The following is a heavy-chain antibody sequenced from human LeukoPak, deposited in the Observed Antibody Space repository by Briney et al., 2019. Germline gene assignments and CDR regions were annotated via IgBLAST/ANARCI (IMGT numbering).Heavy chain of an antibody. V-gene: IGHV1-3*01. J-gene: IGHJ4*02. Sequence: ASVKVSCKASGYTFTSYAMHWVRQAPGQRLEWMGWINAGNGNTKYSQKFQGRVTITRDTSASTAYMEPSSLRSEDTAVYYCARAVAGRSYFDYWGQGTLVTVSS. CDR2: INAGNGNT. CDR1: GYTFTSYA. CDR3: ARAVAGRSYFDY. D-gene: IGHD6-19*01.